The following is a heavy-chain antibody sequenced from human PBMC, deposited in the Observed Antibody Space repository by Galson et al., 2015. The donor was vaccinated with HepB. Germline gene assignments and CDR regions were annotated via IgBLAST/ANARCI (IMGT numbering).Heavy chain of an antibody. V-gene: IGHV3-7*01. CDR3: AREFVVVITRPKYFDY. Sequence: SLRLSCAASGFTFSSYWMSWVRQAPGKGLEWVANIKQDGSEKYYVDSVKGRFTISRDNAKNSLYLQMNSLRAEDTAVYYCAREFVVVITRPKYFDYWGQGTLVTVSS. J-gene: IGHJ4*02. CDR1: GFTFSSYW. D-gene: IGHD3-22*01. CDR2: IKQDGSEK.